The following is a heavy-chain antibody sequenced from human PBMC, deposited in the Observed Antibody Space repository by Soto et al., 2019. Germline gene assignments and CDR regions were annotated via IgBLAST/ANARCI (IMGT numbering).Heavy chain of an antibody. CDR3: TVWGSGNDFGAA. J-gene: IGHJ4*02. CDR2: SKNKADSYTT. D-gene: IGHD3-10*01. V-gene: IGHV3-72*01. Sequence: EVQLVESGGGLVQPGGSLRLSCAASGFTFSDHYMDWVRQAPGKGLEWVGRSKNKADSYTTEYAASVKGRFSISTDGSKDSLFLKMNSLKTEDTAVYYCTVWGSGNDFGAAWGQGILVTVSS. CDR1: GFTFSDHY.